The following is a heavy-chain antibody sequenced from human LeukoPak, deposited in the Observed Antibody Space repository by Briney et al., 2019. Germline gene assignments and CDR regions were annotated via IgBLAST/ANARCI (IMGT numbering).Heavy chain of an antibody. V-gene: IGHV3-30*04. CDR3: AKASGSLYSYGPPASYYFDY. J-gene: IGHJ4*02. D-gene: IGHD5-18*01. Sequence: GGSLRLSCAASGFTVSSYAMHWVRQAPGKGLECVAVISYDGSNKYYADSVKGRFTISRDNSKNTLYLQMNSLRAEHTAVYYCAKASGSLYSYGPPASYYFDYWGQGTLVTVSS. CDR1: GFTVSSYA. CDR2: ISYDGSNK.